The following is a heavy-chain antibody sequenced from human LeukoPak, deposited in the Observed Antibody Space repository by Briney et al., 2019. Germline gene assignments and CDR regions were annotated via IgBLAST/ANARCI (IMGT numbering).Heavy chain of an antibody. CDR3: AMGYSGYEWARKFLDWFDP. V-gene: IGHV1-69*02. J-gene: IGHJ5*02. CDR1: GGTFSSYT. Sequence: SVKVSCKASGGTFSSYTISWVRQAPGQGLEWMGRIIPILGIANYSLTFQGRVTITPDQSTATAYLEPSNLRSEDTAVYYCAMGYSGYEWARKFLDWFDPWGQGTLVTVSS. CDR2: IIPILGIA. D-gene: IGHD5-12*01.